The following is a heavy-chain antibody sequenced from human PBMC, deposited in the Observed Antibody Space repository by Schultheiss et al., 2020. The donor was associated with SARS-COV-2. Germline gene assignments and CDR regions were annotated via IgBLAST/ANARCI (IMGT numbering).Heavy chain of an antibody. CDR2: INHSGST. J-gene: IGHJ6*02. CDR3: ASLRGGYYGMDV. D-gene: IGHD3-10*01. Sequence: LETLSLTCTVSGGSISSYYWRWIRQPPGKGLEWIGEINHSGSTNYNPSLKSRVTISVDTSKNQFSLKLSSVTAADTAVYYCASLRGGYYGMDVWGQGTTVTVSS. CDR1: GGSISSYY. V-gene: IGHV4-34*01.